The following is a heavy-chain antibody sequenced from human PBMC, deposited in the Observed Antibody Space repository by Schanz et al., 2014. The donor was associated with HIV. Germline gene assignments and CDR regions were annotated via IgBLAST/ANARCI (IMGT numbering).Heavy chain of an antibody. CDR1: GFSFDDYA. CDR2: ISWNSGSI. V-gene: IGHV3-9*01. J-gene: IGHJ2*01. CDR3: ATSEGSLWFGELPSGFDL. Sequence: EVQLVESGGGLVQPGRSLRLSCAASGFSFDDYAMHWVRQAPGKGLEWVSGISWNSGSIGYADSVKGRFTISRDNAKNSLYLQMNSLRAAATALYFCATSEGSLWFGELPSGFDLWGRGIVVTVSS. D-gene: IGHD3-10*01.